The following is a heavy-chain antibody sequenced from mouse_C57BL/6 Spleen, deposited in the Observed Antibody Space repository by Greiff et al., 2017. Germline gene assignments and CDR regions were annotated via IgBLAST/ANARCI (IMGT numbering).Heavy chain of an antibody. Sequence: QVQLKQPGAELVMPGASVKLSCKASGYTFTSYWMHWVKQRPGQGLEWIGEIDPSDSYTNYNQKFKGKSTLTVDKSSSTAYMQLSSLTSEDSAVYYCARKSPYFDYWGQGTTLTVSS. J-gene: IGHJ2*01. CDR3: ARKSPYFDY. V-gene: IGHV1-69*01. CDR2: IDPSDSYT. CDR1: GYTFTSYW.